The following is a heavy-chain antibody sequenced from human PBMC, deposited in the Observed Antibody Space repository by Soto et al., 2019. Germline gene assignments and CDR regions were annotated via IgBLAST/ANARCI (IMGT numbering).Heavy chain of an antibody. Sequence: PSETLSLTCTVSGGSISSGGYYWSWIRRHPGKGLEWIGYIYYSGSTYYNPSLKSRVTISVDTSKNQFSLKLSSVTAADTAVYYCASATSYYYYGMDVWGQGTTVTVSS. V-gene: IGHV4-31*03. CDR1: GGSISSGGYY. J-gene: IGHJ6*02. CDR2: IYYSGST. CDR3: ASATSYYYYGMDV.